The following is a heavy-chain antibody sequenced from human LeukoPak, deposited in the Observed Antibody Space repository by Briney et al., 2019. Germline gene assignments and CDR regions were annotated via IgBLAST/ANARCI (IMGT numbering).Heavy chain of an antibody. CDR1: GYTFTSYY. J-gene: IGHJ4*02. Sequence: ASVKVSCKASGYTFTSYYMHWVRQAPGQGLEWMGIINPSGGSTSYAQKFQGRVTMTRDTSTSTVYMELSSLRSEDTAVYYCAREGEGTVVGANFFDYWGQGTLVTVSS. CDR2: INPSGGST. V-gene: IGHV1-46*01. D-gene: IGHD1-26*01. CDR3: AREGEGTVVGANFFDY.